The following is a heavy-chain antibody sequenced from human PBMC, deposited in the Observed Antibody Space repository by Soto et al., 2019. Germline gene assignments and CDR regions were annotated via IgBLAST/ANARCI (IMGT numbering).Heavy chain of an antibody. D-gene: IGHD3-10*01. CDR3: AKGRGGSGSLTPRVDF. J-gene: IGHJ4*01. V-gene: IGHV3-23*01. CDR2: ISGGGATT. CDR1: GFTFNNYA. Sequence: EVQLLESGGGLVQPGGSLRLSCAASGFTFNNYAMTWVRQAPGKGLEWVSAISGGGATTSYSDSVKGRFTVSRDGSKNKLYLQMSILRDEDTALYYCAKGRGGSGSLTPRVDFWGHGTLVTVSS.